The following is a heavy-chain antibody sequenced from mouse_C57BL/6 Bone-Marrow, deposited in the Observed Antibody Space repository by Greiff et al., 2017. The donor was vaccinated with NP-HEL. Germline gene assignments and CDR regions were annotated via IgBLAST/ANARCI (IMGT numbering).Heavy chain of an antibody. D-gene: IGHD2-4*01. CDR2: IYPGSGNT. CDR3: ARSGDYDGYYYAMDY. V-gene: IGHV1-76*01. J-gene: IGHJ4*01. Sequence: QVQLKESGAELVRPGASVKLSCKASGYTFTDYYINWVKQRPGQGLEWIARIYPGSGNTYYNEKFKGKATLTAEKSSSTAYMQLSSLTSEDSAVYFCARSGDYDGYYYAMDYWGQGTSVTVSS. CDR1: GYTFTDYY.